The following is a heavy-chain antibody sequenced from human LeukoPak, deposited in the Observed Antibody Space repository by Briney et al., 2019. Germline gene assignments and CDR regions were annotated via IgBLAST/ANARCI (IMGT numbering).Heavy chain of an antibody. CDR3: ARGTTTYYYYGMDV. D-gene: IGHD1-1*01. CDR2: IYYSGST. CDR1: GVSISSYY. V-gene: IGHV4-59*01. Sequence: PSETLSLTCTVSGVSISSYYWSWIRQPPGKGLEWIGYIYYSGSTNYNPSLKSRVTISVDTSKNQFSLKLSSVTAADTAVYYCARGTTTYYYYGMDVWGQGTTVTVSS. J-gene: IGHJ6*02.